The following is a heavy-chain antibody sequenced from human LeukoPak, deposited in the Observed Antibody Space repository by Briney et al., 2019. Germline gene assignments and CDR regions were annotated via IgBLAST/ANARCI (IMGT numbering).Heavy chain of an antibody. Sequence: GASVKVSCKASGYTFTGYYMHWVRQAPGQGLEWMGWINPNSGDTNYAQKFQGRVTMTRDTSISTAYMELSRLRYDDTAVYYCAREMYYDFWRGSDYWGQGTLVTVSS. CDR1: GYTFTGYY. D-gene: IGHD3-3*01. V-gene: IGHV1-2*02. CDR3: AREMYYDFWRGSDY. CDR2: INPNSGDT. J-gene: IGHJ4*02.